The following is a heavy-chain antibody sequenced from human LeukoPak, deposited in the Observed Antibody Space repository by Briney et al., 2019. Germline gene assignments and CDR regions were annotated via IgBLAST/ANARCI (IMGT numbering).Heavy chain of an antibody. CDR1: GGSICSGSYY. Sequence: SQTLSLTCTVSGGSICSGSYYWSWIRQPAGKGLEWIGRIYTSGSTNYNPSLKSRVTISVDTSKNQFSLKLSSVTAADTAVYYCAREDIYDYVWGNYRLHWGQGTLVTVSS. CDR3: AREDIYDYVWGNYRLH. D-gene: IGHD3-16*02. V-gene: IGHV4-61*02. CDR2: IYTSGST. J-gene: IGHJ4*02.